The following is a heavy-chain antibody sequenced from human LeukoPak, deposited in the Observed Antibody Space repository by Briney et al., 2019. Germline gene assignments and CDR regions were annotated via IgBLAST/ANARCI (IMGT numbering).Heavy chain of an antibody. CDR1: GFTFSGYS. CDR3: ARGRGWLDY. D-gene: IGHD6-19*01. J-gene: IGHJ4*02. Sequence: PGGSLRLSRGASGFTFSGYSMTWVRQAPGKGLEWVANIKNDGSDKYYVDSVKGRFTISRDNAKNSLYLQMNSLRVEDTAVYYCARGRGWLDYWGQGTLVTVSS. CDR2: IKNDGSDK. V-gene: IGHV3-7*01.